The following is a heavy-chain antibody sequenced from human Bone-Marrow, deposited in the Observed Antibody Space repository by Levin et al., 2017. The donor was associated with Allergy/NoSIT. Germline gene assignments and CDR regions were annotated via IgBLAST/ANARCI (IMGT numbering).Heavy chain of an antibody. CDR3: AKGSDTSGYYFDY. V-gene: IGHV5-51*01. Sequence: GESLKISCKTSSDSSAKYWIGWVRQMPGKGLEWMGIIYPGDSDTRYNPSFQAQVTIPADKSIDTAYLQWSSLRTSDTATYYCAKGSDTSGYYFDYWGQGTLVTVSS. CDR2: IYPGDSDT. J-gene: IGHJ4*02. D-gene: IGHD3-22*01. CDR1: SDSSAKYW.